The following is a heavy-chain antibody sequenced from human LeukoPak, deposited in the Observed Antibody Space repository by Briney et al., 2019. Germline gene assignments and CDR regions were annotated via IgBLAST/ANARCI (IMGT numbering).Heavy chain of an antibody. D-gene: IGHD6-13*01. CDR2: IIPILGIS. J-gene: IGHJ3*02. Sequence: ASVKVSCKASGGTFSSYAISGVRQAPGQGLEWMGRIIPILGISNYAQKFQGRVSITADKSTSTAYMELSSLRSEDTAVYFCARFSILAAETRDAFDIWGQGTMVTVSS. CDR3: ARFSILAAETRDAFDI. CDR1: GGTFSSYA. V-gene: IGHV1-69*04.